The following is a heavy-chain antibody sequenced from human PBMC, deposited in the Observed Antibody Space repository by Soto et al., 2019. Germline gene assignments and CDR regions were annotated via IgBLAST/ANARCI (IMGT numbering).Heavy chain of an antibody. CDR1: GGTISSYY. CDR2: IYYSGCT. J-gene: IGHJ6*03. Sequence: SETLSLTCTVSGGTISSYYWSWIRQPPGKGLEWIGYIYYSGCTNYNPSLKSRVTISVDTSKNQFSLKLSSVTAADTAVYYCARGSLRLGAYYYYYMDVWGKGTTVTVSS. V-gene: IGHV4-59*01. CDR3: ARGSLRLGAYYYYYMDV. D-gene: IGHD3-16*01.